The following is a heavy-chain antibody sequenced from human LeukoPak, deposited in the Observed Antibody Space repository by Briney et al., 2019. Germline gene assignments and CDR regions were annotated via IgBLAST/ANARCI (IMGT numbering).Heavy chain of an antibody. CDR3: ARDLFRSYGSFYYGMDV. CDR2: IYSGGST. V-gene: IGHV3-53*04. D-gene: IGHD5-18*01. J-gene: IGHJ6*02. CDR1: GFTFSSYW. Sequence: GGSLRLSCAASGFTFSSYWMHWVRRAPGKGLEWVSVIYSGGSTYYADSVKGRFTISRHNSKNTLYLQMNSLRAEDTAVYYCARDLFRSYGSFYYGMDVWGQGTTVTVSS.